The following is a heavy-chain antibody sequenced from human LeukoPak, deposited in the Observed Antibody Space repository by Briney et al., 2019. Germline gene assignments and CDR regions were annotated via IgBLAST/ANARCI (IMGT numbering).Heavy chain of an antibody. J-gene: IGHJ4*02. D-gene: IGHD6-19*01. CDR3: ARHGWLGVGGWY. CDR2: IYYSGAT. V-gene: IGHV4-30-4*01. CDR1: GSPISSGDFY. Sequence: SQTLSLTCTVSGSPISSGDFYWSLIHQSPGQCLEWMGYIYYSGATYYNPSLKSRVAISVDTSKNQFSLKLSCVTTAHTPGYSCARHGWLGVGGWYWGQGTLVTVSS.